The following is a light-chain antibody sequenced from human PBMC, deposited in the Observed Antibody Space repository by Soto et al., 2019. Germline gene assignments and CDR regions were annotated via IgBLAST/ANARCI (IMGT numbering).Light chain of an antibody. V-gene: IGKV3-15*01. CDR1: QSVGTN. CDR3: QQYDDWPQLT. J-gene: IGKJ4*01. Sequence: EIVMTQSPGTLSVSPGERATLSCRASQSVGTNLAWYQQKPGQAPGLLISGASTRATGIPARFSGSGSGTEFTLTISSLRSEDFAIYYCQQYDDWPQLTFGGGTKLEIK. CDR2: GAS.